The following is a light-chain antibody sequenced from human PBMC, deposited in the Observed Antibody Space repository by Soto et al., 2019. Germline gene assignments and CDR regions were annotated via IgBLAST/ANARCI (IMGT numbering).Light chain of an antibody. V-gene: IGLV2-14*01. J-gene: IGLJ2*01. CDR3: TSYASGSSHVV. CDR1: SSDIGGYDY. CDR2: DVN. Sequence: QSALTQPASVSGSPGQSITLSCTGTSSDIGGYDYVSWYQRHPGKAPKLIIYDVNNRPSGVSNRFSGPKSGNTASLTISGPQAEYEADYYCTSYASGSSHVVFGGGTKLTVL.